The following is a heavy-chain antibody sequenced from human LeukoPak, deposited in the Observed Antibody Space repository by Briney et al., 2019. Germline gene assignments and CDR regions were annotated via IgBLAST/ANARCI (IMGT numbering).Heavy chain of an antibody. CDR3: ARDLGLSVGATPFDF. CDR1: GFTFSSYS. Sequence: GGSLRLSCAASGFTFSSYSMNWVRQAPGKGLEWVAFMQYDGSDEHYADSVQGRFTISRDNSYNTLYLQMNSLRAEDTALYYCARDLGLSVGATPFDFWGQGTLVTVSS. D-gene: IGHD1-26*01. V-gene: IGHV3-30*02. J-gene: IGHJ4*02. CDR2: MQYDGSDE.